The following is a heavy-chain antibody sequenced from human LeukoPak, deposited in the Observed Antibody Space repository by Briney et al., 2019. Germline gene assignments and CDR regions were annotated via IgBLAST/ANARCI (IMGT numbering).Heavy chain of an antibody. J-gene: IGHJ5*02. V-gene: IGHV4-34*01. CDR1: GGSFSGYY. CDR3: ARRGYSYGYEDYNWFDP. Sequence: SETLSLTCAVYGGSFSGYYWSWIRQPPGKGLEWIGEINHSGSTNYNPSFKSRVTISVDTSKNQFSLKLSSVTAADTAVYYCARRGYSYGYEDYNWFDPWGQGTLVTVSS. D-gene: IGHD5-18*01. CDR2: INHSGST.